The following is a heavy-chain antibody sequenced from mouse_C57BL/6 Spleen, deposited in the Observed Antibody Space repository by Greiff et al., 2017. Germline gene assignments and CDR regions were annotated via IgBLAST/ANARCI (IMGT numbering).Heavy chain of an antibody. CDR2: IHPNSGST. CDR3: ARRVDSSVFDY. Sequence: VQLQQPGAELVKPGASVKLSCKASGYTFTSYWMHWVKQRPGQGLEWIGMIHPNSGSTNYNEKFKSKATLTVDKSSSTAYMQLSSLTSEDSAVYYCARRVDSSVFDYWGQGTTLTVSS. J-gene: IGHJ2*01. D-gene: IGHD3-2*02. V-gene: IGHV1-64*01. CDR1: GYTFTSYW.